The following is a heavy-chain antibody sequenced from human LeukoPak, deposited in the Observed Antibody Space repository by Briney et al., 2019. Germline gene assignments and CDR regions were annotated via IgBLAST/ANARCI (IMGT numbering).Heavy chain of an antibody. J-gene: IGHJ3*02. V-gene: IGHV1-2*02. CDR3: ARDYGDYVAFDI. CDR1: GYTFTGYY. D-gene: IGHD4-17*01. Sequence: ASVKVSCKASGYTFTGYYMLWVRQAPGQGLEWMGWINPNSRGTNYAQKFQGRVTMTRDTSISTAYMELSRLRYDDAAVYYCARDYGDYVAFDIWGQGTMVTVSS. CDR2: INPNSRGT.